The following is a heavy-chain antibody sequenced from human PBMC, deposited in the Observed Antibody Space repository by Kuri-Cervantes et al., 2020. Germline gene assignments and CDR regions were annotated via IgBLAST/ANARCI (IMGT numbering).Heavy chain of an antibody. J-gene: IGHJ5*02. CDR2: ISAYNGNT. Sequence: ASVTVSCKASGYTFTGYGISWVRQAPGQGLEWMGWISAYNGNTNYAQKLQGRVTMTTDTSTSTAYMELRSLRSDDTAVYYCARGPLGVVVTATHNWFDPWGQGTLVTVSS. CDR1: GYTFTGYG. V-gene: IGHV1-18*01. D-gene: IGHD2-21*02. CDR3: ARGPLGVVVTATHNWFDP.